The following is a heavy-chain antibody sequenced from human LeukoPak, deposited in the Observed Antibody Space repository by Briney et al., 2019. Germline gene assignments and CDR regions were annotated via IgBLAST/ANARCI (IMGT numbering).Heavy chain of an antibody. CDR2: IYHSGST. J-gene: IGHJ5*02. CDR3: ARSPYYDFWSGSNWFDP. D-gene: IGHD3-3*01. V-gene: IGHV4-4*02. CDR1: GGSISSSNW. Sequence: SGTLSLTCAVSGGSISSSNWWSWVRQPPGKGLEWIGEIYHSGSTNYNPSLKSRVTTSVDKSKNQFSLKLSSVTAADTAVYYCARSPYYDFWSGSNWFDPWGQGTLVTVSS.